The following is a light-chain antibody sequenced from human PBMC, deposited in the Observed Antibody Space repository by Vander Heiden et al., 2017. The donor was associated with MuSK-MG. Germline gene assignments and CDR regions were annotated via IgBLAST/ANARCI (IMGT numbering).Light chain of an antibody. V-gene: IGLV2-14*03. CDR2: DVS. CDR1: SSDVGGYNY. Sequence: QSALTQPASVSGSPGQSITISCTGTSSDVGGYNYFSWYQQHPGKAPKLMIYDVSNRPSGVSNRFSGSNSGNTASLTISGLQAEDEADYYCSSYTSSSTYVFGTGTTVTVL. CDR3: SSYTSSSTYV. J-gene: IGLJ1*01.